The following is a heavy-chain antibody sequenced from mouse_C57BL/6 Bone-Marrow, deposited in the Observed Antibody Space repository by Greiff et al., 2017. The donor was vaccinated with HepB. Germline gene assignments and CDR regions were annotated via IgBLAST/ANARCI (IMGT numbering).Heavy chain of an antibody. J-gene: IGHJ2*01. CDR2: IDPSDSYT. CDR3: ARGLRLPNFDY. V-gene: IGHV1-50*01. D-gene: IGHD3-2*02. CDR1: GYTFTSYW. Sequence: QVQLQQPGAELVKPGASVKLSCKASGYTFTSYWMQWVKQRPGQGLEWIGEIDPSDSYTNYNQKFKGKATLTVDTSSSTAYMQLRSLTSEDSAVYYWARGLRLPNFDYWGQGTTLTVSS.